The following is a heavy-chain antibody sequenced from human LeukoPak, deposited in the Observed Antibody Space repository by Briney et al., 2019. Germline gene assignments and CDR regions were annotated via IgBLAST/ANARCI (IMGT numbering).Heavy chain of an antibody. CDR2: IRTKTNNYAT. Sequence: PGGSLRLSCAVSGLIFSGAGIHWVRQASGKGLEWIGRIRTKTNNYATTYAASVRGRFTISRDDSDNTAYLQMNSLKIEDTAVYYCTGPIYHYDRRDLGSVVVWGQGTAVTVYS. CDR3: TGPIYHYDRRDLGSVVV. CDR1: GLIFSGAG. J-gene: IGHJ6*02. D-gene: IGHD3-16*01. V-gene: IGHV3-73*01.